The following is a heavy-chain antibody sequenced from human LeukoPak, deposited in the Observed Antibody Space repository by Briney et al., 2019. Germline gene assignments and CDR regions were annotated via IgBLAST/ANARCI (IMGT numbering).Heavy chain of an antibody. Sequence: PGGSLRLSCAASGFTFSSYAMSWVRQAPGKGLEWVSAISGSGGSTYYADSVKGRFTISRDNSKNMLYLQMNSLRAEDTAVYYCAKRGRDSGSYYFGVVNAFDIWGQGTMVTVSS. CDR3: AKRGRDSGSYYFGVVNAFDI. D-gene: IGHD1-26*01. CDR2: ISGSGGST. CDR1: GFTFSSYA. V-gene: IGHV3-23*01. J-gene: IGHJ3*02.